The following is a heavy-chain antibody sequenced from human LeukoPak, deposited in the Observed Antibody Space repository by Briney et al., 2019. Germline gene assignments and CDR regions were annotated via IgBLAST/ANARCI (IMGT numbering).Heavy chain of an antibody. CDR3: ARDSSSGSYDAFDI. J-gene: IGHJ3*02. D-gene: IGHD6-19*01. Sequence: PGGSLRLSCAASGFTFSSYSMNWVRHAPGEGLEWVSSISSSSSYIYYADSVKGRFTISRDNAKNSLYLQMNSLRAEDTAVYYCARDSSSGSYDAFDIWGQGTMVTVSS. CDR2: ISSSSSYI. CDR1: GFTFSSYS. V-gene: IGHV3-21*01.